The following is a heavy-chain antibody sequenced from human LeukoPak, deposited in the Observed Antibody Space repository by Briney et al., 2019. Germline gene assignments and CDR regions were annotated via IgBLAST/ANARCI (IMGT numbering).Heavy chain of an antibody. J-gene: IGHJ4*02. CDR2: ISTTSTYI. CDR1: GFTFSSYT. Sequence: GGSLRLSCVASGFTFSSYTMSWVRQAPGKGLEWVSSISTTSTYIYYADSVRGRFTISRDNAKTSLSLQMNSLRAEDTAVYYCARESADGGFNYVSYWGQGTLVTVSS. D-gene: IGHD5-12*01. CDR3: ARESADGGFNYVSY. V-gene: IGHV3-21*01.